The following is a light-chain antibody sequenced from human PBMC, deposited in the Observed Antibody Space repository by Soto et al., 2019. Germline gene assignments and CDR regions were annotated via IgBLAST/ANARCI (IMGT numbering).Light chain of an antibody. Sequence: EIVLTQSPGTLSFSPVERDTLSCRASQRVITNYLAWYQQKPGQAPRLLIYGASSRATGIPDRFSGSGSGTDFTLTISRLEPEDFAVYYCQQCATSPITFGQGTRLEIK. J-gene: IGKJ5*01. CDR1: QRVITNY. CDR2: GAS. CDR3: QQCATSPIT. V-gene: IGKV3-20*01.